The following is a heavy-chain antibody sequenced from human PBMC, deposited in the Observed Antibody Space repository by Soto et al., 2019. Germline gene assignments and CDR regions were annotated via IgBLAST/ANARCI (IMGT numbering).Heavy chain of an antibody. CDR3: ARGPSATVRGVFTA. Sequence: KPSETLSLTCAVYGGAFSGYSWTWIRQPPGKGPEWIGEIDHGGSTTCNPSLKSRATISVDTSKNQFSLKLSSVTAADTAVYYCARGPSATVRGVFTAWGQGTLVTVSS. J-gene: IGHJ5*02. CDR2: IDHGGST. D-gene: IGHD3-10*01. V-gene: IGHV4-34*01. CDR1: GGAFSGYS.